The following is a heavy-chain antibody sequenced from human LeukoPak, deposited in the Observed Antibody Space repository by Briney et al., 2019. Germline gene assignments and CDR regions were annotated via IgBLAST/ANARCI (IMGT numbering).Heavy chain of an antibody. Sequence: PSETPSLTCTVSGDSISSDYWSWIRQPPGKGLDGIGFINNRWTTSYNPSLQSRVTISRDMSKNQFALKLSSVSAAETDVYYCARYRDGDRDISLDIWGQGTLVTVSS. V-gene: IGHV4-59*08. J-gene: IGHJ4*02. CDR3: ARYRDGDRDISLDI. D-gene: IGHD4-17*01. CDR2: INNRWTT. CDR1: GDSISSDY.